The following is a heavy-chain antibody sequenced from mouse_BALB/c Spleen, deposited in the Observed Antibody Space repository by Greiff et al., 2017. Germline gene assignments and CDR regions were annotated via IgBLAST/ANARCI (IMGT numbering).Heavy chain of an antibody. CDR2: IDPANGNT. CDR3: ARIYYGYDEGGDYAMDY. Sequence: VQLQQSGAELVKPGASVKLSCTASGFNIKDTYMHWVKQRPEQGLEWIGRIDPANGNTKYDPKFQGKATITADTSSNTAYLQLSSLTSEDTAVYYCARIYYGYDEGGDYAMDYGGQGTSVTVSS. J-gene: IGHJ4*01. CDR1: GFNIKDTY. V-gene: IGHV14-3*02. D-gene: IGHD2-2*01.